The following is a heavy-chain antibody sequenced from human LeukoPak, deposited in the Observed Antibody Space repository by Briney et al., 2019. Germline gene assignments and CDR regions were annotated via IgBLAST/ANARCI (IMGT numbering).Heavy chain of an antibody. V-gene: IGHV3-20*04. CDR1: GFTFDDYG. CDR2: INWNGGST. Sequence: GGSLRLSCAASGFTFDDYGMSWVRQAPGKGLEWVSGINWNGGSTGYADSVKGRFTISRDNAKNSLYLQMNSLRAEDTALYYCARATKPRGYSCGYEDYWGQGTLVTVSS. D-gene: IGHD5-18*01. CDR3: ARATKPRGYSCGYEDY. J-gene: IGHJ4*02.